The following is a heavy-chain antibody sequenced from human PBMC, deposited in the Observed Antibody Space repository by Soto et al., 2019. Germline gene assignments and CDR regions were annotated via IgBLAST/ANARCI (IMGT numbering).Heavy chain of an antibody. V-gene: IGHV1-69*05. CDR2: IIPIFGTA. CDR1: GGTFSSYA. CDR3: ARVVGRLNWFDP. D-gene: IGHD2-15*01. Sequence: SVKVSCKASGGTFSSYAISWVRQAPGQGLEWMGGIIPIFGTANYAQKFQGRVTITTDKSTSTAYMELSSLRSEDTAVYYCARVVGRLNWFDPWGQGTLVTVSS. J-gene: IGHJ5*02.